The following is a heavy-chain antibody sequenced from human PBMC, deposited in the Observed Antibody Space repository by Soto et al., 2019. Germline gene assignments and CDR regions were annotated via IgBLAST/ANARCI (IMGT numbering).Heavy chain of an antibody. CDR1: GYTFTGYY. V-gene: IGHV1-2*02. CDR2: INPNSGGT. J-gene: IGHJ4*02. D-gene: IGHD1-26*01. Sequence: GASVEVSCRASGYTFTGYYMHWVRQAPGQGLEWMGWINPNSGGTNYAQKFQGRVTMTRDTSISTAYMELSRLRSDDTAVYYCARDHPSTRVGAKYDYWGQGTLVTVSS. CDR3: ARDHPSTRVGAKYDY.